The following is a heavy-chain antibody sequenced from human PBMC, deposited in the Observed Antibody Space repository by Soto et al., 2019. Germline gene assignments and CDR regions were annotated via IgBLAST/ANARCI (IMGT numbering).Heavy chain of an antibody. CDR3: ARGGWLRRNYSYYYMDV. V-gene: IGHV4-34*01. CDR1: GGSFSAYY. J-gene: IGHJ6*03. CDR2: INHSGST. D-gene: IGHD5-12*01. Sequence: SETLSLTCAVYGGSFSAYYWSWIRQPPGKGLEWIGEINHSGSTNYNPSLKSRVTISVDTSKNQFSLKLSSVTAADTAVYYCARGGWLRRNYSYYYMDVWGKGTTVTVSS.